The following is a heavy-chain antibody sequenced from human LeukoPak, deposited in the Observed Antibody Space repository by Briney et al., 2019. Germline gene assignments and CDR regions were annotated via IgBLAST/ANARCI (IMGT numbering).Heavy chain of an antibody. J-gene: IGHJ4*02. CDR2: INPSGGST. Sequence: GASVKVSCKASGYTFTSYYMHWMRQAPGQGLEWMGIINPSGGSTSYAQKFQGRVTMTRDMSTSTVYMELSSLRSEDTAVYYCARDVGEYCSSTNCYASHYWGQGTLVTVSS. D-gene: IGHD2-2*01. V-gene: IGHV1-46*01. CDR3: ARDVGEYCSSTNCYASHY. CDR1: GYTFTSYY.